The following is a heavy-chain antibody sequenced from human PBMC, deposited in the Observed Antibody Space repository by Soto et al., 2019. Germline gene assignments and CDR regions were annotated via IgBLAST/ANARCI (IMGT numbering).Heavy chain of an antibody. J-gene: IGHJ4*02. CDR3: ARGLYSNPHFDY. Sequence: QVQLVQSGAEVKKPGASVKVSCKASGYTFAGYAMHWVRQAPGQRLEWMGWINGGNGYTKYSQKFQGRVTITRDTSASTAYMDLSSLTPEDTAVYYCARGLYSNPHFDYWGQGTLVTVSS. CDR1: GYTFAGYA. V-gene: IGHV1-3*01. CDR2: INGGNGYT. D-gene: IGHD4-4*01.